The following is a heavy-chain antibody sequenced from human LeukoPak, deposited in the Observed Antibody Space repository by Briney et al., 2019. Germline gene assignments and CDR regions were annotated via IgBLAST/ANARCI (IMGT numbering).Heavy chain of an antibody. CDR1: GFTFSSYE. J-gene: IGHJ4*02. CDR2: ISSSRSTI. D-gene: IGHD6-19*01. Sequence: GGSLRLSCAASGFTFSSYEMNWDRQAPGKGLEWVSYISSSRSTIYYADSVKGRFTISRDNAKNSLYLQMNSLRVEDTAVYYCARDATPQYSSGWVYFDYWGQGTLVTVSS. V-gene: IGHV3-48*03. CDR3: ARDATPQYSSGWVYFDY.